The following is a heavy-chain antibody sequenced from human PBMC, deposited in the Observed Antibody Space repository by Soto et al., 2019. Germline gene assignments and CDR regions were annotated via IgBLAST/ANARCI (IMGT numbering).Heavy chain of an antibody. Sequence: SETLSLTCTVSGGSISSYYWSWIRQPPGKGLEWIGYIYYSGSTNYNPSLKSRVTISVDTSKNQFSLKLSFVTAADTAVYYCARLLGYSSSWYVSPLFDYWGQGTLVTVS. CDR1: GGSISSYY. J-gene: IGHJ4*02. CDR2: IYYSGST. CDR3: ARLLGYSSSWYVSPLFDY. V-gene: IGHV4-59*01. D-gene: IGHD6-13*01.